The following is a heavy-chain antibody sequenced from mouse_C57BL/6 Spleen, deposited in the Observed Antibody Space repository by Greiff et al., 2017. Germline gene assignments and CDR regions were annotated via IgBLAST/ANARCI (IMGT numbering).Heavy chain of an antibody. CDR3: ARDGDYYGSSPYYFDY. D-gene: IGHD1-1*01. CDR1: GFTFSSYA. J-gene: IGHJ2*01. CDR2: ISDGGSYT. V-gene: IGHV5-4*01. Sequence: EVQVVESGGGLVKPGGSLKLSCAASGFTFSSYAMSWVRQTPEKRLEWVATISDGGSYTYYPDNVKGRFTISRDNAKNNLYLQMSHLKSEDTAMYYCARDGDYYGSSPYYFDYWGQGTTLTVSS.